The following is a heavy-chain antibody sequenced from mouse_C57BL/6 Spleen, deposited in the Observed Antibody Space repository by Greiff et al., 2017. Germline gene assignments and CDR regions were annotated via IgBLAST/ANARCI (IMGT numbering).Heavy chain of an antibody. Sequence: EVQLQQSGPELVKPGASVKISCKASGYTFTDYNMDWVKQSPGKSLEWIGDINPTNGDTIYNQKFKGKATLTVDKSSSTAYMRLRSLTSEDTAVYSCAEKDSNSFAYWGQGTLVTVSA. D-gene: IGHD2-5*01. J-gene: IGHJ3*01. CDR1: GYTFTDYN. V-gene: IGHV1-18*01. CDR2: INPTNGDT. CDR3: AEKDSNSFAY.